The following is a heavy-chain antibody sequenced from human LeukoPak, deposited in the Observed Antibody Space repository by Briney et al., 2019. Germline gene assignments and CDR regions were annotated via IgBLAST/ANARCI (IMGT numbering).Heavy chain of an antibody. CDR2: ISGTGSRT. V-gene: IGHV3-23*01. J-gene: IGHJ6*02. CDR3: AKGLTGYSNYGMDV. D-gene: IGHD3-9*01. CDR1: GFTFSSYA. Sequence: GGSLRLSCAASGFTFSSYAMNWVRQAPGKGLEWVSAISGTGSRTYYADSVKGRFTISRDNSKNTLYLQMKSLRVEYTARYYCAKGLTGYSNYGMDVWGQGTTVTVSS.